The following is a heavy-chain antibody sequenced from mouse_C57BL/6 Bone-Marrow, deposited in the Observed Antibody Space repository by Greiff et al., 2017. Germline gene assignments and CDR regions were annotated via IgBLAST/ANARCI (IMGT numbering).Heavy chain of an antibody. CDR3: ARQRYYGIAWFAY. V-gene: IGHV5-6*01. CDR1: GFTFSSYG. J-gene: IGHJ3*01. D-gene: IGHD1-1*01. CDR2: ISSGGSYT. Sequence: EVQRVESGGDLVKPGGSLKLSCAASGFTFSSYGMSWVRQTPDKRLEWVATISSGGSYTYYPDSVKGRFTISRDNAKNTLYLQMSSLKSEDTAMYYCARQRYYGIAWFAYWGQGTLVTVSA.